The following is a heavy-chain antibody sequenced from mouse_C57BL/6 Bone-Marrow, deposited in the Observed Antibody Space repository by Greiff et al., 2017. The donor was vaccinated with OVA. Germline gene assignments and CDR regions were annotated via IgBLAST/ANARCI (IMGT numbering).Heavy chain of an antibody. CDR3: ARRRTGRMDY. J-gene: IGHJ4*01. CDR2: IHPNSGST. V-gene: IGHV1-64*01. Sequence: QVQLQQPGAELVKPGASVKLSCKASGYTFTSYWMHWVKQRPGQGLEWIGMIHPNSGSTNYNEKFKSKATLTVDKSTSTAYMQLSSLTSEDSAVYYCARRRTGRMDYWGQGTSVTVSS. D-gene: IGHD4-1*01. CDR1: GYTFTSYW.